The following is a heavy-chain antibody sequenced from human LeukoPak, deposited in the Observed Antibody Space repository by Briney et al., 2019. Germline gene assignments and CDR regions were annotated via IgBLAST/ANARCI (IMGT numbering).Heavy chain of an antibody. CDR1: GGSFNGYY. CDR3: ALRGHWFDP. Sequence: SETLSLTCAVYGGSFNGYYWSWIRQPPGKGLEWIGEINHSGSTNYNPSLKSRVTISVDTSKNQFSLKLSSVTAADTAVYYCALRGHWFDPWGQGTLVTVSS. J-gene: IGHJ5*02. V-gene: IGHV4-34*01. CDR2: INHSGST. D-gene: IGHD3-3*01.